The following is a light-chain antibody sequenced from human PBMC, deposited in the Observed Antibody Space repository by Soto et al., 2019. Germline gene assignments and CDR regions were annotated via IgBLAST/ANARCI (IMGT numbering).Light chain of an antibody. CDR2: GAS. J-gene: IGKJ1*01. V-gene: IGKV3-15*01. Sequence: EIVMTQSPATLSVSPGERATLSCRASQSVRSNLAWYQQKPGQSPRLLIYGASTRATGIPARFSGSGSGTQFTLTINRLEPEDFALYYCQQYGSSPPTFGQGTKVDIK. CDR3: QQYGSSPPT. CDR1: QSVRSN.